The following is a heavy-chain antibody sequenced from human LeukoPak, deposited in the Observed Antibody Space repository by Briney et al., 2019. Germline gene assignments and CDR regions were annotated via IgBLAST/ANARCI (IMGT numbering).Heavy chain of an antibody. CDR3: AKDSGGIYDY. J-gene: IGHJ4*02. V-gene: IGHV3-9*01. D-gene: IGHD3-10*01. CDR2: ISWNSGSI. Sequence: GGSLRLSCAASGFTFDDYAMHWVRQAPGKGLEWVSGISWNSGSIGYADSVKGRFTISGDNAKNSLYLQMNSLRAEDTALYYCAKDSGGIYDYWGQGTLVTVSS. CDR1: GFTFDDYA.